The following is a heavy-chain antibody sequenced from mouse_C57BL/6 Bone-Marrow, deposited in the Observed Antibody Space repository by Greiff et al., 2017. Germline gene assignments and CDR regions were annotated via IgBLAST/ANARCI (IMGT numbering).Heavy chain of an antibody. CDR3: ARSPNLLLRFYYYAMDY. V-gene: IGHV1-81*01. J-gene: IGHJ4*01. CDR1: GYTFTSYG. CDR2: IYPRSGNT. Sequence: VQLQQPGAELVKPGASVKLSCKASGYTFTSYGISWVKQRTGQGLEWIGEIYPRSGNTYYNEKFKGKATLTADKSSSTAYMELRSLTSEDSAVYFCARSPNLLLRFYYYAMDYWGQGTSVTGSS. D-gene: IGHD1-1*01.